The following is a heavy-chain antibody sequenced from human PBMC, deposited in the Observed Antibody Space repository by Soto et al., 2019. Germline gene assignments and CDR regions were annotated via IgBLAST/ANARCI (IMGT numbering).Heavy chain of an antibody. CDR1: GCTFTSYD. CDR3: ARGRYCSSTSCRYYYYYGMDV. J-gene: IGHJ6*02. Sequence: GASVKVSCKASGCTFTSYDINWVRQATGQGLEWMGWMNPNSGNTGYAQKFQGRVTMTRNTSISTAYMELSSLRSEDTAVYYCARGRYCSSTSCRYYYYYGMDVWGQGTTVTVSS. D-gene: IGHD2-2*01. V-gene: IGHV1-8*01. CDR2: MNPNSGNT.